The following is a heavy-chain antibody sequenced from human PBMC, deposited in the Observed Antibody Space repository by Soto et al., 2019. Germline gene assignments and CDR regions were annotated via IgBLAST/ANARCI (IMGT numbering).Heavy chain of an antibody. CDR3: ARDGAGINGMDV. V-gene: IGHV1-2*04. J-gene: IGHJ6*02. Sequence: ASVKVSCKASGYTFTGYYMHWVRQAPGQGLEWMGWINPNSGGTDYAQKFQGWVTMTRDTSISTAYMELSRLRSDDTAVYYCARDGAGINGMDVWGQGTTVTVSS. D-gene: IGHD3-16*01. CDR1: GYTFTGYY. CDR2: INPNSGGT.